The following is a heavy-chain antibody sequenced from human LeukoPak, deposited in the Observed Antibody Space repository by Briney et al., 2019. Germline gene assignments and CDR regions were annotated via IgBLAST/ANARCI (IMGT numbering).Heavy chain of an antibody. Sequence: SETLSLTCAVYGGSFSGYYWSWIRQPPGKGLEWIGEINHSGSTNYNPSLKSRVTISVDTSKNQFSLKLSSVTAADTAVYYCARTXYDFWSGVADAFDIWGQGTMVTVSX. CDR3: ARTXYDFWSGVADAFDI. CDR1: GGSFSGYY. D-gene: IGHD3-3*01. V-gene: IGHV4-34*01. J-gene: IGHJ3*02. CDR2: INHSGST.